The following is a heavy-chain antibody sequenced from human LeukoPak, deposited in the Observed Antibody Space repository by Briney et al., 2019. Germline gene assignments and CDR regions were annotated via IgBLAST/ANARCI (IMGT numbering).Heavy chain of an antibody. CDR2: INPSGGST. Sequence: ATVKVSCKASGYTFTSYYMHWVRQAPGQGLEWMGIINPSGGSTSYAQKFQGRVTMTRDMSTSTVYMELNSLRAEDTALYYCARGGTNYYYMDVWGKGTTVTVSS. CDR1: GYTFTSYY. D-gene: IGHD3-10*01. J-gene: IGHJ6*03. V-gene: IGHV1-46*01. CDR3: ARGGTNYYYMDV.